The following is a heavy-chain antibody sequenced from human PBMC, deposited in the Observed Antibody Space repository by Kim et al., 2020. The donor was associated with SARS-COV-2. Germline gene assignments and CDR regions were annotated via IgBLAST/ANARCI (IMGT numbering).Heavy chain of an antibody. V-gene: IGHV4-34*01. Sequence: KSRVTISVDTSKHQFSLKLSSVTAADTAVYYCARVGDIVVVPAASCGMDVWGQGTTVTVSS. CDR3: ARVGDIVVVPAASCGMDV. J-gene: IGHJ6*02. D-gene: IGHD2-2*01.